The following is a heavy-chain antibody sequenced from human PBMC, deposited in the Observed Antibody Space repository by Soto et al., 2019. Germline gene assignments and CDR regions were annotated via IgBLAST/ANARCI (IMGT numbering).Heavy chain of an antibody. D-gene: IGHD3-16*02. Sequence: HPGGSLRLSCAASGFTFNSFEMNWVRQAPGKGLEWLSYISTSGDAIYYADSVKGRFTISRDNAKNSLYLLMSSLRAEDTATYYCASTNGDVVPIRPLDYWGQGTLVTVSS. CDR2: ISTSGDAI. J-gene: IGHJ4*02. V-gene: IGHV3-48*03. CDR1: GFTFNSFE. CDR3: ASTNGDVVPIRPLDY.